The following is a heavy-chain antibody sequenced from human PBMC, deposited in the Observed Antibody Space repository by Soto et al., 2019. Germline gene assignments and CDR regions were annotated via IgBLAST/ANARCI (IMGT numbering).Heavy chain of an antibody. D-gene: IGHD3-3*01. CDR2: ISGSGGST. CDR3: AKDRGYDFWSGYYGSTRAGYFDY. J-gene: IGHJ4*02. Sequence: GGSLRLSCAASGFTFSSYAMSWVRQAPGKGLEWVSAISGSGGSTYYADSVKGRFTISRDNSKNTLYLQMNSLRAEDTAVYYCAKDRGYDFWSGYYGSTRAGYFDYWDQGTLVTVSS. CDR1: GFTFSSYA. V-gene: IGHV3-23*01.